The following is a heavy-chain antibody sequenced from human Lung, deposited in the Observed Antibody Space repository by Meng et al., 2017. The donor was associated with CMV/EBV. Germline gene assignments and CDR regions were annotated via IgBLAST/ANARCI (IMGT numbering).Heavy chain of an antibody. Sequence: QVQLKESGPGLVKPSQPLSLTCTVSGASISSGEYFWSWIRQPPGQGLEWIGYMDYRGSNFYNPSLKSRVTISVDTSKNQFSLKLSSVTAADTAVYYCARALDTAMVTFDYWGQGTLVTVSS. CDR2: MDYRGSN. CDR1: GASISSGEYF. CDR3: ARALDTAMVTFDY. D-gene: IGHD5-18*01. V-gene: IGHV4-30-4*01. J-gene: IGHJ4*02.